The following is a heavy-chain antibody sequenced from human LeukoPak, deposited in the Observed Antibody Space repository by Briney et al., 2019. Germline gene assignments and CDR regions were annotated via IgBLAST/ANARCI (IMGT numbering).Heavy chain of an antibody. CDR2: IKQDGSEK. D-gene: IGHD2-15*01. CDR1: GFTFSSYS. V-gene: IGHV3-7*01. CDR3: ARDKVVGATYLDY. J-gene: IGHJ4*02. Sequence: PGGSLRLSCAASGFTFSSYSMSWVRQAPGKGLEWVANIKQDGSEKYYVDSVKGRFTISRDNAKNPVYLQMNSLRAEDTAVYYCARDKVVGATYLDYWGQGTLVTASS.